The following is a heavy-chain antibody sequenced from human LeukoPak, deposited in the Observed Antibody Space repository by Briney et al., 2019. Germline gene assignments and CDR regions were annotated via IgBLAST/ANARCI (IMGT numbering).Heavy chain of an antibody. CDR3: AYLGGDIVVVVAAPGTDY. Sequence: SETLSLTCTVSGGSVTSVDYYWGWIRQPPGKGLEWIGYVYYNGSPYYNPSLKSRVTISVDTSKNQFSLKLSSVTAADTAVYYCAYLGGDIVVVVAAPGTDYWGQGTLVTVSS. CDR1: GGSVTSVDYY. V-gene: IGHV4-30-4*08. J-gene: IGHJ4*02. D-gene: IGHD2-15*01. CDR2: VYYNGSP.